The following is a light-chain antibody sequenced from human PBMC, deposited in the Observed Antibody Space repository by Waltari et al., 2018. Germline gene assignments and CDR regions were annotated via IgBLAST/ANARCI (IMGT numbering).Light chain of an antibody. CDR3: QQYYDIPWT. CDR1: QSVLYSSNSKNY. J-gene: IGKJ1*01. Sequence: DIVMTQSPDSLAVSLGERVTINCKSSQSVLYSSNSKNYLAWYQQKPGQHPKLLIYWASARESGVPDRFSGSESGTDFTLTISSLQAEDVAVYYCQQYYDIPWTFGQGTKVEIK. V-gene: IGKV4-1*01. CDR2: WAS.